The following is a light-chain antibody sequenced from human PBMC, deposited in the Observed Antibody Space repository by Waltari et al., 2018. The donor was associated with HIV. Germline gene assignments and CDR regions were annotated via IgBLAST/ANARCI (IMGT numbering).Light chain of an antibody. J-gene: IGLJ1*01. Sequence: QSALTQPASVSGSPGQSITISCTGTSSDVGGYSYVSWYQHHPGKAPKLVISDVTKRPSGVPDRFSGSKSGNTASLTISGLQAEDEADYYCCSYSGSGTLYVFGTGTEVTVL. CDR2: DVT. CDR3: CSYSGSGTLYV. V-gene: IGLV2-14*03. CDR1: SSDVGGYSY.